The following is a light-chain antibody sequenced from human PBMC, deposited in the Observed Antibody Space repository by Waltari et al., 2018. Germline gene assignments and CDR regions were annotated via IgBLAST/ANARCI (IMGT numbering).Light chain of an antibody. CDR1: SSDVGGYDF. CDR2: DVH. CDR3: CSYAGADTSVL. Sequence: QSALTQPRSVSGSPGQSVTVSCTGTSSDVGGYDFVSWYQQYPGKAPKLIIYDVHKRAPGVPVRFSGSKSGNTASLTISGLLNDDEADYYCCSYAGADTSVLFGVGTTLTVL. J-gene: IGLJ2*01. V-gene: IGLV2-11*01.